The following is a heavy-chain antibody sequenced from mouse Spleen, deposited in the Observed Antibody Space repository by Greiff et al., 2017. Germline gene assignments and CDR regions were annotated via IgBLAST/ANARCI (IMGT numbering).Heavy chain of an antibody. CDR2: IDPETGGT. J-gene: IGHJ4*01. D-gene: IGHD2-4*01. CDR1: GYTFTDYE. Sequence: SGAELVRPGASVTLSCKASGYTFTDYEMHWVKQTPVHGLEWIGAIDPETGGTAYNQKFKGKAILTADKSSSTAYMELRSLTSEDSAVYYCTRKGDDYDGRNYAMDYWGQGTSVTVSS. CDR3: TRKGDDYDGRNYAMDY. V-gene: IGHV1-15*01.